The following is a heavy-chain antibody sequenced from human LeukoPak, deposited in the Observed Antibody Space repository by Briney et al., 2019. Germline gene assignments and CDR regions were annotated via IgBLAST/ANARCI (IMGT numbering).Heavy chain of an antibody. V-gene: IGHV4-59*01. Sequence: PSETLSLTCTVSGGSINTYYWSWIRQPPGKGLEWIGYIYSTGGTNYNPSLKSRVTISVDTSKNQFSLNLSSVTAADAAVYYCARSGPFGSGRKARAYFDYWGQGTVVTVSS. CDR2: IYSTGGT. D-gene: IGHD3-10*01. J-gene: IGHJ4*02. CDR3: ARSGPFGSGRKARAYFDY. CDR1: GGSINTYY.